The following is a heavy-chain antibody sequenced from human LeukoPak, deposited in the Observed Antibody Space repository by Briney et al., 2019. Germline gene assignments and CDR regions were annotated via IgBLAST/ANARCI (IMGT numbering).Heavy chain of an antibody. D-gene: IGHD2-15*01. CDR2: ISAYNGNT. V-gene: IGHV1-18*04. CDR1: GYTFTGYY. Sequence: ASVKVSCRASGYTFTGYYIHWVRQAPGQGLEWMGWISAYNGNTNYAQELQGRVTMTTDTSTSTAYMELRSLRSDDTAVYYCARRCSGGSCYSFDYWGQGTLVTVSS. J-gene: IGHJ4*02. CDR3: ARRCSGGSCYSFDY.